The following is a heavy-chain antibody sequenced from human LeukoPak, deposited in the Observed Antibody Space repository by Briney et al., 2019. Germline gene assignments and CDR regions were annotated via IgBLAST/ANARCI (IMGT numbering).Heavy chain of an antibody. CDR1: GYTFTGYY. Sequence: GASVKVSCKASGYTFTGYYMHWVRQAPGQGLEWMGWINPNSGGTNYAQKFQGRVTMTRDTSISTAYMELSRLRSDDTAVYYCARGGDYDILTGYPFDYWGQGTLVTVSS. J-gene: IGHJ4*02. CDR2: INPNSGGT. V-gene: IGHV1-2*02. D-gene: IGHD3-9*01. CDR3: ARGGDYDILTGYPFDY.